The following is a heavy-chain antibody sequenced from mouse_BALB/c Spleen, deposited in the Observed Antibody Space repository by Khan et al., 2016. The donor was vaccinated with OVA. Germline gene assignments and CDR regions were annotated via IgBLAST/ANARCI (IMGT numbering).Heavy chain of an antibody. CDR3: ASHLTGSFAY. CDR1: GFTFSTYG. J-gene: IGHJ3*01. CDR2: INSDGYYT. D-gene: IGHD4-1*01. V-gene: IGHV5-6*01. Sequence: VQLKESGGDLVKPGGSLRPSCAASGFTFSTYGMSWVRQFPDKRLEWVATINSDGYYTYYPDTLKGRFTISRNNAENTLYLQMSSLKSEDTAIYYCASHLTGSFAYWGHGTLVTVSA.